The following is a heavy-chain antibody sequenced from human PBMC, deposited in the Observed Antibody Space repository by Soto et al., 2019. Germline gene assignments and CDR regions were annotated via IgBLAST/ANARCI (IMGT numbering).Heavy chain of an antibody. J-gene: IGHJ4*02. CDR1: GFTFTSYA. CDR2: ISGSGIIT. D-gene: IGHD5-12*01. V-gene: IGHV3-23*01. Sequence: PGGSLRLSCASSGFTFTSYAMSWVRQAPGKGLQWVSGISGSGIITYYADSVKGRFTISRDNSKNTLYLQMNSLRAEDTAVYYYAKHGPVATTLYPPDYWGQGTLVTVSS. CDR3: AKHGPVATTLYPPDY.